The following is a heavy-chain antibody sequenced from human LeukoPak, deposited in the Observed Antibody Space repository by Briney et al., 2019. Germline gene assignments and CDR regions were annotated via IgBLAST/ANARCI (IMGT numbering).Heavy chain of an antibody. J-gene: IGHJ3*02. CDR1: GFTMSSYE. V-gene: IGHV3-48*03. Sequence: GGSLRLSCAASGFTMSSYEMNWVRQAPGKGLEWVSYMSTSGRTIYYADSVKGRFTISRDIAKNSLYLQMNSLRAEDTAVYYCARDLSVLERAFDIWGQGTMVTVSS. D-gene: IGHD2-8*01. CDR3: ARDLSVLERAFDI. CDR2: MSTSGRTI.